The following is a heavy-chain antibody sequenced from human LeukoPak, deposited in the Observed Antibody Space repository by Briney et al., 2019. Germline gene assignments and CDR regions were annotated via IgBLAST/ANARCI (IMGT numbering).Heavy chain of an antibody. CDR2: IKQDGSEK. D-gene: IGHD5-18*01. J-gene: IGHJ4*02. V-gene: IGHV3-7*05. Sequence: GGSLRLSCVASGFTFSSYWMSWVRQAPGKGLEWVANIKQDGSEKYYVDSVKGRFTISRDNAKNSLYVQMNSLRAEDTAVYYCARRGSSYGFDYWGQGTLVTVSS. CDR3: ARRGSSYGFDY. CDR1: GFTFSSYW.